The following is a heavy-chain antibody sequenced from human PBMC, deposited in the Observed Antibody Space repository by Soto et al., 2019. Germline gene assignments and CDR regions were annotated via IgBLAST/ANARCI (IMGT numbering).Heavy chain of an antibody. D-gene: IGHD3-22*01. Sequence: GASLKVSCKASGGTFSSYAISWVRQAPGQGLEWMGGIIPIFGTANYAQKFQGRVTITADESTSTAYMELSSLRSEDTAVYYCAREGFLIYESSGYYYGTDRMDGWGQGNTVTV. CDR2: IIPIFGTA. V-gene: IGHV1-69*13. J-gene: IGHJ6*02. CDR1: GGTFSSYA. CDR3: AREGFLIYESSGYYYGTDRMDG.